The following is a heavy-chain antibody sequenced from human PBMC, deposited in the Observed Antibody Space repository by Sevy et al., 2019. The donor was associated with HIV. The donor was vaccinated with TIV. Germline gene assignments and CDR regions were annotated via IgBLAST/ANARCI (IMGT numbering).Heavy chain of an antibody. CDR3: AGRIAVAAFDY. D-gene: IGHD6-19*01. Sequence: KQSQTLSLTCTVSGGSFSSSSYYWNWIRQPAGRGLEWIGRIYTSGSTNYNPSLKSRVTMSVDTSKNQFSLKLSSVTAADTAVYYCAGRIAVAAFDYWGQGNLVTVSS. CDR2: IYTSGST. CDR1: GGSFSSSSYY. V-gene: IGHV4-61*02. J-gene: IGHJ4*02.